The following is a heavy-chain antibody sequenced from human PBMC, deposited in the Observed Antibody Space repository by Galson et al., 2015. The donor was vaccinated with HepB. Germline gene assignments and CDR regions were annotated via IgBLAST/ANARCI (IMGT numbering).Heavy chain of an antibody. D-gene: IGHD3-10*02. CDR3: ACSWPPVGKGYFYYYMDV. CDR2: IKQDGSEE. J-gene: IGHJ6*03. V-gene: IGHV3-7*03. Sequence: SLRLSCAASGFTFSSYWMSWVRQAPGKGLEWVPSIKQDGSEEYYVDSVKGRFTISRDNAKNSLYLQMNSLRAEDTAVYYCACSWPPVGKGYFYYYMDVWGKGTTVTVSS. CDR1: GFTFSSYW.